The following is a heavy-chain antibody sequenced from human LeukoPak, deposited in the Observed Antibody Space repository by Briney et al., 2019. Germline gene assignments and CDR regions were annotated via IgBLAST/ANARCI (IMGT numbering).Heavy chain of an antibody. Sequence: GGSLRLSCAASGFTFSSYSMNWVRQAPGKGLEWVSSISSSSSYIYYADSVKGRFTISRDYSKNTLYLQMNSLRAEDTAVYYCAKTRSGGIAAAGNYWGQGTLVTVSS. D-gene: IGHD6-13*01. J-gene: IGHJ4*02. CDR2: ISSSSSYI. CDR3: AKTRSGGIAAAGNY. V-gene: IGHV3-21*04. CDR1: GFTFSSYS.